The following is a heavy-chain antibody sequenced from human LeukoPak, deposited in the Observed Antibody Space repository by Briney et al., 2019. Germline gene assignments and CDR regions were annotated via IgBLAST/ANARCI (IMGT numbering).Heavy chain of an antibody. CDR2: IYYSGST. CDR3: ARHRKSYYYDSSGYYQHDAFDI. J-gene: IGHJ3*02. Sequence: PSETLSLTCAVYGGSFSGYYWGWIRQPPGKGLEWIGSIYYSGSTYYNPSLKSRVTISVDTSKNQFSLKLSSVTAADTAVYYCARHRKSYYYDSSGYYQHDAFDIWGQGTMVTVSS. D-gene: IGHD3-22*01. CDR1: GGSFSGYY. V-gene: IGHV4-34*01.